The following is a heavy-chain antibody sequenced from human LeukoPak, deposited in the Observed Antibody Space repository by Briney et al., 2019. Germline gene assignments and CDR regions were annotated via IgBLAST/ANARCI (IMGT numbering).Heavy chain of an antibody. Sequence: SQTLSLTCALSGDSVSSNSAAWNWIRQSPSRGLEWLGRTYYRSKWYNDYAVSVKSRITINPDTSKNQFSLQLNSVTPEDTAVYYCARLRYSSGWSQEYYYYGMDVWGQGTTVTVSS. CDR1: GDSVSSNSAA. CDR3: ARLRYSSGWSQEYYYYGMDV. D-gene: IGHD6-19*01. V-gene: IGHV6-1*01. J-gene: IGHJ6*02. CDR2: TYYRSKWYN.